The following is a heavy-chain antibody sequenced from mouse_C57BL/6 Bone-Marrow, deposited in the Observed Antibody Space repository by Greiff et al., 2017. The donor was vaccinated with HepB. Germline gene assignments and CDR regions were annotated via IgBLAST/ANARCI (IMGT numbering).Heavy chain of an antibody. V-gene: IGHV1-55*01. CDR3: ARTNSSRTGFAY. Sequence: QVQLQQSGAELVKPGASVKMSCKASGYTFTSYWITWVKQRPGQGLEWIGDIYPGSGSTNYNEKFKSKATLTVDTSSSTAYMQLSSLTSEDSAVYCCARTNSSRTGFAYWGQGTLVTVSA. CDR2: IYPGSGST. CDR1: GYTFTSYW. J-gene: IGHJ3*01. D-gene: IGHD1-1*01.